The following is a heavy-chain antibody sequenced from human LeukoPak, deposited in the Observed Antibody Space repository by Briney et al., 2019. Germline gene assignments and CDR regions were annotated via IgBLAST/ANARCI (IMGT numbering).Heavy chain of an antibody. D-gene: IGHD5-18*01. CDR1: GFTFSSYA. J-gene: IGHJ4*02. Sequence: PGGSLRLSCAASGFTFSSYAMSWVRQAPGKGLEWVSAISGSGGSTYYADSVKGRFTISRDNSKNTLYLQTNSLRAEDTAVYYCAKDPRYSYGYEAVDYWGQGTLVTVSS. CDR2: ISGSGGST. CDR3: AKDPRYSYGYEAVDY. V-gene: IGHV3-23*01.